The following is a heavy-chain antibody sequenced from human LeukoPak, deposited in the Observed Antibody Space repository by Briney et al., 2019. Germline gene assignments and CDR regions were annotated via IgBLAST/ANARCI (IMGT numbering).Heavy chain of an antibody. D-gene: IGHD2-15*01. J-gene: IGHJ3*02. Sequence: GGALRLSCAASGFTFSSYWMSWVRQAPGKGLEWVANIKQEGSEKYYVDSVKGRFTISRDNAKNSLYLQMNSLRAEDTAVYYCARDWYCSGGSCYSNDAFDIWGQGTMVTVSS. CDR3: ARDWYCSGGSCYSNDAFDI. CDR2: IKQEGSEK. V-gene: IGHV3-7*01. CDR1: GFTFSSYW.